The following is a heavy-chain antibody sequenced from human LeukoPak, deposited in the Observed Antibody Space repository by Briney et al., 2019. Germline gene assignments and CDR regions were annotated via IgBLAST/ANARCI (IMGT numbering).Heavy chain of an antibody. CDR1: GYTFTSYG. V-gene: IGHV1-18*01. J-gene: IGHJ3*02. CDR3: AREMPKLGDAFDI. CDR2: ISAYNGNT. Sequence: PEASVKVSCKASGYTFTSYGISWVRQAPGQGLEWMGWISAYNGNTNYAQKLQGRVIMTTDTSTSTAYMELRSLRSDDTAVYYCAREMPKLGDAFDIWGQGTMVTVSS. D-gene: IGHD1-26*01.